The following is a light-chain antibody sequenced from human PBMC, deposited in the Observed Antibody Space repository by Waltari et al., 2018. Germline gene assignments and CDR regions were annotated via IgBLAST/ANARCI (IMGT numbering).Light chain of an antibody. J-gene: IGKJ1*01. CDR1: QNINTW. V-gene: IGKV1-5*03. Sequence: DIQMTQSPSTLSASVGDRVTITCRASQNINTWLAWHQQKPGKAPKLLIYKASSLESGVPSRFSGSGSGIEFTLTISSLQPDDFATYYCLQYNGSPRTFGQGTKVEVK. CDR3: LQYNGSPRT. CDR2: KAS.